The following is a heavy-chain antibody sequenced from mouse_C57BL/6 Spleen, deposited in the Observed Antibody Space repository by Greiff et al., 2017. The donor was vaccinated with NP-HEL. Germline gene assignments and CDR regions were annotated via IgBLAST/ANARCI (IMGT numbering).Heavy chain of an antibody. CDR3: ARSGPYDWYFDV. Sequence: VQLQQPGAELVRPGSSVKLSCKASGYTFTSYWMHWVKQRPIKGLEWIGNIDPSDSETNYNQKFKDKATLTVDKSSSTAYMQLSSLTSEDSAGYYCARSGPYDWYFDVWGTGTTVTVSS. V-gene: IGHV1-52*01. J-gene: IGHJ1*03. CDR2: IDPSDSET. D-gene: IGHD1-3*01. CDR1: GYTFTSYW.